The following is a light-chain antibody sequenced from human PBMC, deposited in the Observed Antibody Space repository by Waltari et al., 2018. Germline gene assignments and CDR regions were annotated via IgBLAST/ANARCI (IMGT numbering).Light chain of an antibody. Sequence: DIQMTQSPSVMYASVGDRVTITCRARQDINVFAGWFQQRPGEAPRRLIYAASTLQIWVPSRFSGSRYGTEFTLTISSLQPEDFATYYCLQHKTYPHAFGQGTRVEIK. J-gene: IGKJ2*01. V-gene: IGKV1-17*03. CDR1: QDINVF. CDR2: AAS. CDR3: LQHKTYPHA.